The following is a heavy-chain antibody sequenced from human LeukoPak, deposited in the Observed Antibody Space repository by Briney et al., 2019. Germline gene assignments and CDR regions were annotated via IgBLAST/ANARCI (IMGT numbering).Heavy chain of an antibody. V-gene: IGHV3-21*01. CDR1: GFTFSRNG. CDR3: ARDRDYGTFDY. D-gene: IGHD4-17*01. CDR2: ISVSGTYI. Sequence: GGSLRLSCAASGFTFSRNGMAWVRQAPGKGLEWVSSISVSGTYIYYSGSVKGRFTISRDNAKNSLYLEMNSLRSDDTAIYYCARDRDYGTFDYWGQGTLVTVSS. J-gene: IGHJ4*02.